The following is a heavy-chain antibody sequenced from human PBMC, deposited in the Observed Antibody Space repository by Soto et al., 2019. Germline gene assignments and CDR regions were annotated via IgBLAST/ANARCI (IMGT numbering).Heavy chain of an antibody. CDR1: GFTFSNYG. CDR2: VSANNGHT. CDR3: ARDIESVTAKHFFYYYAMDV. V-gene: IGHV1-18*01. D-gene: IGHD2-8*01. J-gene: IGHJ6*02. Sequence: VASVKVSCKASGFTFSNYGLNWVRQAPGQGLEWMGWVSANNGHTNYAQNLQGRVSMTTDTSTSTAYMELRGLTFDDPAVYYCARDIESVTAKHFFYYYAMDVWGQGTTVTVSS.